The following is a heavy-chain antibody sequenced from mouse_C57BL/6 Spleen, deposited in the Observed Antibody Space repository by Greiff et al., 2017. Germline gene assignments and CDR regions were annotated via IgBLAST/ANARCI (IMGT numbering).Heavy chain of an antibody. CDR2: IHPNSGST. V-gene: IGHV1-64*01. J-gene: IGHJ2*01. CDR3: ARKGTTVAIFDY. CDR1: GYTFTSYW. D-gene: IGHD1-1*01. Sequence: QVQLQQPGAELVKPGASVKLSCKASGYTFTSYWMHWVKQRPGQGLEWIGMIHPNSGSTNYNEKFKSKATLTVDKSSSTAYMHLSSLTSEDSAVYYCARKGTTVAIFDYWGQGTTLTVSS.